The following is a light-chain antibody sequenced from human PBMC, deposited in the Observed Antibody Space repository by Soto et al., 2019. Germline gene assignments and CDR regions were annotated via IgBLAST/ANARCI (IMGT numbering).Light chain of an antibody. CDR3: QHYEDLPPT. Sequence: DIQMTQSPSSLSASVGESVTISCQASQDINNFLNWYQQKPGKPPQLLIYDASTLEKGVPSRFSGAGSAADFSFTISNLQPEDSATYYCQHYEDLPPTFGQGTKVEIK. J-gene: IGKJ1*01. CDR2: DAS. V-gene: IGKV1-33*01. CDR1: QDINNF.